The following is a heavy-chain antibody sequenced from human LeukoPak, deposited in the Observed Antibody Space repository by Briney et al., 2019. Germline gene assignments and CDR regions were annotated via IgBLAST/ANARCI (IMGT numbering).Heavy chain of an antibody. CDR1: DYSISNDYY. CDR2: IYTSGST. CDR3: ARGAKYSYYYYMDV. D-gene: IGHD5-18*01. Sequence: PSETLSLTCDVSDYSISNDYYWSWIRQPAGKGLEWIGRIYTSGSTNYNPSLKSRVTMSVDTSKNQFSLKLSSVTAADTAVYYCARGAKYSYYYYMDVWGKGTTVTVSS. J-gene: IGHJ6*03. V-gene: IGHV4-4*07.